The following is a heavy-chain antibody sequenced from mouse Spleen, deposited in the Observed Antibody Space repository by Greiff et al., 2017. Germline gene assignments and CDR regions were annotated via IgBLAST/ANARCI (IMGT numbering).Heavy chain of an antibody. Sequence: VQLQQSGPELVKPGASVKMSCKASGYTFTDYNMHWVKQSHGKSLEWIGYINPNNGGTSYNQKFKGKATLTVNKSSSTAYMELRSLTSEDSAVYYCARYYYGSSYVGYAMDYWGQGTSVTVSS. CDR1: GYTFTDYN. CDR2: INPNNGGT. V-gene: IGHV1-22*01. CDR3: ARYYYGSSYVGYAMDY. J-gene: IGHJ4*01. D-gene: IGHD1-1*01.